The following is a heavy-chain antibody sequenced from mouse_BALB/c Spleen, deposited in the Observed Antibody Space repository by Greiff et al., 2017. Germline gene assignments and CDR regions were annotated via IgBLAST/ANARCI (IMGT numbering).Heavy chain of an antibody. J-gene: IGHJ1*01. V-gene: IGHV5-6*01. D-gene: IGHD1-1*01. CDR2: ISSGGSYT. CDR3: ARRVYGRSDWYFDV. Sequence: EVKLMESGGDLVKPGGSLKLSCAASGFTFSSYGMSWVRQTPDKRLEWVATISSGGSYTYYPDSVKGRFTISRDNAKNTLYLQMSSLMSEATAMYYCARRVYGRSDWYFDVWGAGTTVTVSA. CDR1: GFTFSSYG.